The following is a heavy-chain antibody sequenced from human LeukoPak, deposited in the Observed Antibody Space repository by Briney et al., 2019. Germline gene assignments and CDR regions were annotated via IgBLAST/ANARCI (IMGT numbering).Heavy chain of an antibody. CDR1: GFTFSSYA. CDR2: ISGSGGST. D-gene: IGHD2-2*01. V-gene: IGHV3-23*01. CDR3: AKLPTNYCSSTSCSKDY. J-gene: IGHJ4*02. Sequence: GGSLRLSCAASGFTFSSYAMSWVRQAPGKGLEWVSAISGSGGSTYYADSVKGRFTISRDNSKNTLYLQMNSLRAEDTAIYYCAKLPTNYCSSTSCSKDYWGQGTLVTVSS.